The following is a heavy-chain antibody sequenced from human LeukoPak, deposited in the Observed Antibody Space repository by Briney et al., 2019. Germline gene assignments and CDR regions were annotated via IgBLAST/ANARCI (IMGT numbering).Heavy chain of an antibody. CDR1: GGSISSDY. J-gene: IGHJ4*02. Sequence: QSSETLSLTCTVSGGSISSDYWSWIRQSPGKGLEWIGYIYYSGTTSYNPSLKSRVTISLDTSKNQFSLKLSSVTAADTAVYYCARGANWGSPDYWGQGTLVTVSS. CDR3: ARGANWGSPDY. CDR2: IYYSGTT. V-gene: IGHV4-59*01. D-gene: IGHD7-27*01.